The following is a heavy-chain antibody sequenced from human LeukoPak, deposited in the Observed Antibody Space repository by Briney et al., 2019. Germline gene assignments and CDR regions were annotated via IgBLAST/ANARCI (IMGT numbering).Heavy chain of an antibody. V-gene: IGHV3-13*01. CDR1: GFTFSSFD. CDR3: ARGPPRGKYYYMDV. J-gene: IGHJ6*03. Sequence: GGSLRLSCAASGFTFSSFDIHWVRQPTGQGLEWVSTIGTASDTYYPGSVEGRFTLSRDNAKNSLYLQMNSLTAGDTAVYYCARGPPRGKYYYMDVWGKGTTVTVSS. CDR2: IGTASDT. D-gene: IGHD1-1*01.